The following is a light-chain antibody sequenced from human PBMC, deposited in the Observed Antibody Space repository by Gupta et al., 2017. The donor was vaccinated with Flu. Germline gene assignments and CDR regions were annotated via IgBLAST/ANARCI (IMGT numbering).Light chain of an antibody. CDR2: DAS. V-gene: IGKV3-11*01. J-gene: IGKJ2*02. CDR1: QSVGTY. Sequence: VLTQSRATLCLSPGERATLSCRASQSVGTYLACYQQKPGQTPSLLLYDASTRSTGVPARFSGSRSATAFTLPISSLEPEDFAVYYCQKRSNWPPCTFGQGTRLDI. CDR3: QKRSNWPPCT.